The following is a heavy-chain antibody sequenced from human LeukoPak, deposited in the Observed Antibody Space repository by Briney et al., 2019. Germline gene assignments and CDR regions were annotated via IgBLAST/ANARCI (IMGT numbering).Heavy chain of an antibody. V-gene: IGHV4-31*03. Sequence: SQTLSLTCTVSGGSISSGGYYWSWIRQHPGKGLEWIGYIYYSGSTYYNPSLKSRVTISVDTSKNQFSLKLSSVTAADTAVYYCARSTIEYYDFWSGLRVGYFDYWGQGTLVTVSS. CDR1: GGSISSGGYY. CDR3: ARSTIEYYDFWSGLRVGYFDY. CDR2: IYYSGST. J-gene: IGHJ4*02. D-gene: IGHD3-3*01.